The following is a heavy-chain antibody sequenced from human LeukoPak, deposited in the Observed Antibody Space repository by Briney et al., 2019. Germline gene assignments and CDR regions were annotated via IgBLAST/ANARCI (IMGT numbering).Heavy chain of an antibody. CDR3: AKTPYSNYGGYLDY. V-gene: IGHV3-74*01. D-gene: IGHD4-11*01. Sequence: GGSLRLSCAASGFTFSSYWMHWVRQAPGKGLVWVSRINTDGSSTSYADSAKGRFTISRDNAKNTLYLQMNSLRAEDTAVYYCAKTPYSNYGGYLDYWGQGTLVTVSS. CDR2: INTDGSST. CDR1: GFTFSSYW. J-gene: IGHJ4*02.